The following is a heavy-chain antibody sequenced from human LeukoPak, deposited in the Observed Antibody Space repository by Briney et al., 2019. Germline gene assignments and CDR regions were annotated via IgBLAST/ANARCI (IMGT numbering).Heavy chain of an antibody. CDR2: IIPIFGTA. D-gene: IGHD2-2*02. CDR3: ARGRSEYQLLYHY. Sequence: SVKVSCKASGGTFSSYAISWVRQAPGQGLEWMGGIIPIFGTANYAQKFQGRVTITTDESTSTAYMELSSLRSEDTAVYYCARGRSEYQLLYHYWGQGTLVTVSS. V-gene: IGHV1-69*05. J-gene: IGHJ4*02. CDR1: GGTFSSYA.